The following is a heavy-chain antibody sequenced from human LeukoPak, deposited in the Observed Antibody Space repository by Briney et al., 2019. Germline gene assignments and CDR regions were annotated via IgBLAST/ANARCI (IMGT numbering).Heavy chain of an antibody. CDR3: ARDDDWNYEDY. V-gene: IGHV3-7*01. CDR2: IKQDGSEK. D-gene: IGHD1-7*01. CDR1: GFTFSNYW. J-gene: IGHJ4*02. Sequence: GGSLRLSCAASGFTFSNYWMSWVRQAPGKGLQWVANIKQDGSEKYYVDSVKGRFTISRDNAKKSLYLEMNSLRAEDTAVYYCARDDDWNYEDYWGQGTLVTVSS.